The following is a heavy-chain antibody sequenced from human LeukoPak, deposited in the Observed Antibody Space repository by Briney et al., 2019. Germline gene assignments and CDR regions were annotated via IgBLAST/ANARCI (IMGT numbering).Heavy chain of an antibody. V-gene: IGHV3-11*06. J-gene: IGHJ4*02. Sequence: GGSLRLSCVASGFTFSDYYMSWIRQAPGKGLEWVSYISSSSSYTNYADSVKGRFTISRDNAKNSLYLQMNSLRAEDTAVYYCARDRTYCDYVWGSYPHDYWGQGTLVTVSS. D-gene: IGHD3-16*02. CDR1: GFTFSDYY. CDR3: ARDRTYCDYVWGSYPHDY. CDR2: ISSSSSYT.